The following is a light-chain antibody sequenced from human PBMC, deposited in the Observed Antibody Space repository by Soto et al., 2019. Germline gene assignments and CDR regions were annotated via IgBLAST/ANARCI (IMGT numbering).Light chain of an antibody. CDR1: SSDVGGYNY. CDR3: SSYTSSSSYV. V-gene: IGLV2-14*01. Sequence: QSVLSRPATGSGTPGQSNTISCTGTSSDVGGYNYVSWYQQHPGKAPKLMIYDVSNRPSGVSNRFSGSKSGNTASLTISGLQAEDEADYYCSSYTSSSSYVFGTGTKVTVL. J-gene: IGLJ1*01. CDR2: DVS.